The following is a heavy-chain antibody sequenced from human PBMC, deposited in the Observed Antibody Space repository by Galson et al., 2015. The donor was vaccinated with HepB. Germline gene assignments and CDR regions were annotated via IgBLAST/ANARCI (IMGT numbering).Heavy chain of an antibody. CDR2: ISYDGSNK. CDR3: ARDLSPGDIVVVPRF. V-gene: IGHV3-30-3*01. CDR1: GFTFSSYA. D-gene: IGHD2-15*01. J-gene: IGHJ4*02. Sequence: SLRLSCAASGFTFSSYAMHWVRQAPGKGLEWVAVISYDGSNKYYADSVKGRFTISRDNSKNTLYLQMNSLRAEDTAVYYCARDLSPGDIVVVPRFWGQGTLVTVSS.